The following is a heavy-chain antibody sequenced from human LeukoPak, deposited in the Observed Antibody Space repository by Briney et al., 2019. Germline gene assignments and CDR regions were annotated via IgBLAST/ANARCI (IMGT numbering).Heavy chain of an antibody. CDR2: IIPIFGTA. CDR1: GGTFSGYA. CDR3: ARVQDTAMGRVDY. D-gene: IGHD5-18*01. V-gene: IGHV1-69*13. J-gene: IGHJ4*02. Sequence: SVKVSCKASGGTFSGYAISWVRQAPGQGLEWMGGIIPIFGTANYAQKFQGRVTITADESTSTAYMELSSLRSEDTAVYYCARVQDTAMGRVDYWGQGTLVTVSS.